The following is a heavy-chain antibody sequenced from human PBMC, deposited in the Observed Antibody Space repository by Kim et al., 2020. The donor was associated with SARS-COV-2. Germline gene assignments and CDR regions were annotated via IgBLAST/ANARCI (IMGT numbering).Heavy chain of an antibody. D-gene: IGHD2-8*02. V-gene: IGHV3-74*01. CDR3: ARLSAGGFDY. J-gene: IGHJ4*02. CDR2: INNVGSST. Sequence: GGSLRLSCAASEFTFSSYWMHWVRQAPGKGLVWVSRINNVGSSTNYADSVKGRFTISRDNAKNTLYLQMNSLRAEDTAVYYCARLSAGGFDYWGQGTLVTVSS. CDR1: EFTFSSYW.